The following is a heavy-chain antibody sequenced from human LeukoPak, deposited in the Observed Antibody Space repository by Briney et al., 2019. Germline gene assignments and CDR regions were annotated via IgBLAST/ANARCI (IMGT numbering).Heavy chain of an antibody. CDR1: GASFSSGDQY. Sequence: SETLSLTCTVSGASFSSGDQYWNWIRHRPGEGLEWIGSIHPSGTLYNNPSLESRVTISIDTSKNQFSLNLNSVTAADTAVYFCSRGLDSRKLGYWGQGTLVTVSS. CDR2: IHPSGTL. V-gene: IGHV4-31*03. D-gene: IGHD3-22*01. CDR3: SRGLDSRKLGY. J-gene: IGHJ4*02.